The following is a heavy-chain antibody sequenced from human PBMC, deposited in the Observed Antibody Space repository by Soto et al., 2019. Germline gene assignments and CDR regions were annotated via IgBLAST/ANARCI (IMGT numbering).Heavy chain of an antibody. V-gene: IGHV4-30-4*01. CDR2: IYYSGST. CDR3: EREEAVRIEGWFDP. CDR1: CGSITSGDYY. D-gene: IGHD2-15*01. J-gene: IGHJ5*02. Sequence: SETLSLTCTVSCGSITSGDYYWSWIRQPPGKGLEWIGYIYYSGSTYYNPSLKSRITMSADTSKNQLSLNLSSVTAADTAMYYCEREEAVRIEGWFDPWGQGELVTGSS.